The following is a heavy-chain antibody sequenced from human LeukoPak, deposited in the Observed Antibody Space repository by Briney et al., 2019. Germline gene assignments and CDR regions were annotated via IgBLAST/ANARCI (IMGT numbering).Heavy chain of an antibody. J-gene: IGHJ5*02. CDR2: SSAYNGNT. Sequence: SAKVSSKASRYTLTRYGLSCVPQTPRERVWWMVWSSAYNGNTNYAQKLQGRVTMTTDTSKSTAYMELMSLRSDDTAVYYCAKDQGPPLGWFDPWGQGTLVTVSS. CDR3: AKDQGPPLGWFDP. CDR1: RYTLTRYG. V-gene: IGHV1-18*01.